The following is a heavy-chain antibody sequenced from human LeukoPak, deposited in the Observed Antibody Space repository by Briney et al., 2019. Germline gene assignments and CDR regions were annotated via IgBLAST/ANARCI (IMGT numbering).Heavy chain of an antibody. CDR1: GFTCSSYS. D-gene: IGHD2-15*01. J-gene: IGHJ6*02. CDR3: ARDGVVAAQSHYYYGMDV. CDR2: ISSSSSYI. Sequence: GGSLRLSCAASGFTCSSYSMNWVRQAPGKGLGWVSSISSSSSYIYYADSVKGRFTISRDNAKNSLYLQMNSLRAEDTAVYYCARDGVVAAQSHYYYGMDVWGQGTTVTVSS. V-gene: IGHV3-21*01.